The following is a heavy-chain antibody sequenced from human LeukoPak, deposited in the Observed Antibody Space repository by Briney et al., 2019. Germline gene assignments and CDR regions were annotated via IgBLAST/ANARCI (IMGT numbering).Heavy chain of an antibody. CDR1: GGSVTSTNW. D-gene: IGHD2-15*01. J-gene: IGHJ4*02. V-gene: IGHV4-4*02. CDR3: ARDDGSCYDY. CDR2: VHLDGRT. Sequence: SETLSLTCGVSGGSVTSTNWWTWVRQPPGKGLEWIGEVHLDGRTNYNPSLKSRLTISVDLSENHISLKLTSVTAADTAVYYCARDDGSCYDYWGQGTLVTVSS.